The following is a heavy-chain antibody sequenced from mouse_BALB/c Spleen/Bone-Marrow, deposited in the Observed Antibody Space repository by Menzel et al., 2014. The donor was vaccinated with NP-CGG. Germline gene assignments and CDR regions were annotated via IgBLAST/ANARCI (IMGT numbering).Heavy chain of an antibody. CDR3: RCYDYTMDY. Sequence: LKQSGSELVRPGASVKLSCKASGYTFTGYWIHWVKQRPGQGLEWIGNIYPGSGTINYDEKFKNKATLTVDTSSSIAYMQLSSLTSEDSAVYYCRCYDYTMDYWGQGTSVTVSS. J-gene: IGHJ4*01. CDR1: GYTFTGYW. D-gene: IGHD1-1*01. CDR2: IYPGSGTI. V-gene: IGHV1S22*01.